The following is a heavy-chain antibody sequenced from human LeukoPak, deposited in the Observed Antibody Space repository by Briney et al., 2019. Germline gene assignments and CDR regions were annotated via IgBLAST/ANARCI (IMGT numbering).Heavy chain of an antibody. CDR2: INPNSGGT. V-gene: IGHV1-2*02. D-gene: IGHD6-13*01. J-gene: IGHJ5*02. CDR1: GYTFTGYY. CDR3: ARALSSSRYGNWFDP. Sequence: GASVKVSCKASGYTFTGYYMHWVLQAPGQGLEWMGWINPNSGGTNYAQKFQGRVTMTRDTSISTAYMELSRLRSEDTAVYYCARALSSSRYGNWFDPWGQGTLVTVSS.